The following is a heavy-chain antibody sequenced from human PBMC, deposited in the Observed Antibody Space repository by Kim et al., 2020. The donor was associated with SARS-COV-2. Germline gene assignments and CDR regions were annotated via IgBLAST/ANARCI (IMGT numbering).Heavy chain of an antibody. D-gene: IGHD5-12*01. Sequence: GESLKISCKGSGYNFFDYWITWVRQMPGKGLEWMGRIDPSDSSTKYSPSFQGHVTISADLSASTAYLQWSSLEASDTAMYYCARHRHSGYDQPFDYWGPATLVIVSS. CDR2: IDPSDSST. V-gene: IGHV5-10-1*01. CDR3: ARHRHSGYDQPFDY. CDR1: GYNFFDYW. J-gene: IGHJ4*02.